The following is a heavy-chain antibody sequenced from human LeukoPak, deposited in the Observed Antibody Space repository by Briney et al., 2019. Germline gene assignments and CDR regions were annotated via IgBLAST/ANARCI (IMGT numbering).Heavy chain of an antibody. CDR2: INTDGSST. D-gene: IGHD3-16*01. Sequence: QPGGSLRLSCAASGFTFSSYWMHWVRQAPGKGLVWGSRINTDGSSTSYADSVKGRFTISRDNAKNTLYLQMNSLRAEDTAVYYCARDRVRLGGWDAFDIWGQGTMVTVSS. CDR1: GFTFSSYW. J-gene: IGHJ3*02. V-gene: IGHV3-74*01. CDR3: ARDRVRLGGWDAFDI.